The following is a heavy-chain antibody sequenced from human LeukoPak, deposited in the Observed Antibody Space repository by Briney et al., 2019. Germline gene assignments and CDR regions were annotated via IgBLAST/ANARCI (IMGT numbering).Heavy chain of an antibody. J-gene: IGHJ4*02. CDR2: IYYSGST. CDR1: GGSISSYY. V-gene: IGHV4-59*08. CDR3: ARQMSSGTSCCAC. D-gene: IGHD2-2*01. Sequence: SETLSLTCTVSGGSISSYYWSWIRQPPGKGLEWIGYIYYSGSTNYNPSLKSRVTISVDTSKNQLSLKLSSVTAADTAVYYCARQMSSGTSCCACWGQGTLVTVSS.